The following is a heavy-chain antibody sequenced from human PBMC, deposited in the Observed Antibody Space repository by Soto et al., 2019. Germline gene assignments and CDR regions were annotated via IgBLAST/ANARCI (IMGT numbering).Heavy chain of an antibody. D-gene: IGHD6-19*01. V-gene: IGHV3-30-3*01. CDR3: ARDRLAAYSSGWYGIFDY. J-gene: IGHJ4*02. Sequence: PGGSLRLSCAASGFTFSSYAMHWVRQAPGKGLEWVAVISYDGSNKYYADSVKGRFTISRDNSKNTLYLQMNSLRAEDTAVYYCARDRLAAYSSGWYGIFDYWGQGTLVTVSS. CDR1: GFTFSSYA. CDR2: ISYDGSNK.